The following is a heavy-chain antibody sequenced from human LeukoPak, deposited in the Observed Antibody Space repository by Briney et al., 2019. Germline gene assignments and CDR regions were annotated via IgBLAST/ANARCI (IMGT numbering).Heavy chain of an antibody. Sequence: GASVKVSCKASGYTFTSYDINWVRQATGQGLEWMGWMNPNSGNTGYAQKFQGRVTMTRNTSISTAYMELSSLRSEDTAVYYCARGRYYYDSSGYYAPGYWGQGTLVTVSS. CDR3: ARGRYYYDSSGYYAPGY. CDR1: GYTFTSYD. V-gene: IGHV1-8*01. CDR2: MNPNSGNT. J-gene: IGHJ4*02. D-gene: IGHD3-22*01.